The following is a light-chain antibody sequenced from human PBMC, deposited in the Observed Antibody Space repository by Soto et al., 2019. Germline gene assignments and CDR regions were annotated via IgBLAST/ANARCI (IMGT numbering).Light chain of an antibody. CDR3: QQRSAWPLT. CDR1: QTISTY. Sequence: EVVLTQSPATLSLSPGDRATLSCRARQTISTYLAWYQQKSGQAPRLLLSDESNRATGVPARFSGSGSGTDFTLTINNLETEDFAVYYCQQRSAWPLTFGGGTKGEIK. CDR2: DES. V-gene: IGKV3-11*01. J-gene: IGKJ4*01.